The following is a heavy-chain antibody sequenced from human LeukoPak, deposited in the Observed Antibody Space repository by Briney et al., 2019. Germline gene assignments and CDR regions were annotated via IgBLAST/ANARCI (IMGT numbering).Heavy chain of an antibody. V-gene: IGHV3-30*02. CDR1: GFTFSSYG. CDR2: IRYDGSNK. Sequence: GGSLRLSCAASGFTFSSYGMHWVRQAPGKGLEWVAFIRYDGSNKYYADSVKGRFTISRDNAKNSLYLQMNSLRAEDTAVYYCAIDSERATYYYDSSGYQWGQGTLVTVSS. J-gene: IGHJ4*02. CDR3: AIDSERATYYYDSSGYQ. D-gene: IGHD3-22*01.